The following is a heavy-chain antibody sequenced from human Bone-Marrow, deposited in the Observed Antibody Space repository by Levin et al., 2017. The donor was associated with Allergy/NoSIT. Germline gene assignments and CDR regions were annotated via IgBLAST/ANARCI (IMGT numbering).Heavy chain of an antibody. J-gene: IGHJ4*02. CDR1: GFTFSSYE. D-gene: IGHD3-3*01. Sequence: GESLKISCAASGFTFSSYEMNWVRQAPGKGLEWVSYISSSGSTIYYADSVKGRFTISRDNAKNSLYLQMNSLRAEDTAVYYCARDRSVLRFLEWLLWFDYWGQGTLVTVSS. CDR2: ISSSGSTI. V-gene: IGHV3-48*03. CDR3: ARDRSVLRFLEWLLWFDY.